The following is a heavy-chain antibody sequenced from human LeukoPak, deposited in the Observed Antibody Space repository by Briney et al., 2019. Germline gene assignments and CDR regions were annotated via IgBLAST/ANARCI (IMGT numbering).Heavy chain of an antibody. J-gene: IGHJ5*02. CDR2: VHPNTGNT. D-gene: IGHD1-14*01. Sequence: ASVKVSCKTSGYPFTTYEINWVRQAAGQGLEWMGWVHPNTGNTVYAQRFQGRVTMTRDTSISTAYVELSSLTSNDTAVYFCARGPRNDPWGQGTLVTVSS. CDR1: GYPFTTYE. V-gene: IGHV1-8*01. CDR3: ARGPRNDP.